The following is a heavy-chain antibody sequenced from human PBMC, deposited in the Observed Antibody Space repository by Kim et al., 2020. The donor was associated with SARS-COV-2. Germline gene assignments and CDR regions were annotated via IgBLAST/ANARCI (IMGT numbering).Heavy chain of an antibody. V-gene: IGHV3-30*02. J-gene: IGHJ6*02. CDR3: AKRAAAAGTKTAYYYYGMDV. D-gene: IGHD6-13*01. Sequence: RFTISRDNSKNTLYLQMNSLRAEDTDVYYCAKRAAAAGTKTAYYYYGMDVWGQGTTVTVSS.